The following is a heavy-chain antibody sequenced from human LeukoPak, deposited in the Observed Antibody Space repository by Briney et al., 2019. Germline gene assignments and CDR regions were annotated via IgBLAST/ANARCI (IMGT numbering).Heavy chain of an antibody. V-gene: IGHV3-23*01. CDR1: GVTFSRFG. CDR2: FDGNADGT. CDR3: AKPRIIGLGWAQFDY. Sequence: GGSLRLSCVTSGVTFSRFGMTWVRQPPGKGLEWVASFDGNADGTYYADSVKGRCTISRDNSKNTLYLQMNSLRAEDTAIYYCAKPRIIGLGWAQFDYWGQGSLVTVSS. D-gene: IGHD2-15*01. J-gene: IGHJ4*02.